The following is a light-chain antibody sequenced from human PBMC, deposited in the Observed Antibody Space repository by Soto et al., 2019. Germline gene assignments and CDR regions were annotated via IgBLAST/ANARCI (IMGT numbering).Light chain of an antibody. V-gene: IGKV3-20*01. CDR2: GAS. CDR3: QQYGSSRT. Sequence: EIVLTQSPGTLSLSPGERATLSCRASQSVSSSYLAWYQQKPGQAPRLLIYGASSRATGIPDRFSGSGSGTYFTLTISRLEPEDFAVYYCQQYGSSRTFGPGTKVDIK. CDR1: QSVSSSY. J-gene: IGKJ3*01.